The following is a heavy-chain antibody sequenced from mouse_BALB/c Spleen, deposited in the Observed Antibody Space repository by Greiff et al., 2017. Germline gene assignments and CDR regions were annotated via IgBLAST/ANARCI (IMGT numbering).Heavy chain of an antibody. Sequence: EVQLKESGPGLVKPSQSLSLTCSVTGYSITSGYYWNWIRQFPGNKLEWMGYISYDGSNNYNPSLKNRISITRDTSKNQFFLKLNSVTTEDTATYYCARGITTGDYWGQGTTLTVSS. V-gene: IGHV3-6*02. CDR2: ISYDGSN. CDR1: GYSITSGYY. CDR3: ARGITTGDY. J-gene: IGHJ2*01. D-gene: IGHD2-4*01.